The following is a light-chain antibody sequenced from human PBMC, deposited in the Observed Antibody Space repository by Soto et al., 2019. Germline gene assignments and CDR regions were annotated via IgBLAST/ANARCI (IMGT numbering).Light chain of an antibody. CDR3: QQYNVYSWT. Sequence: DIQMTQSPSTLSASVGDRVTITCRASQSISSWVAWYQQKPGKAPKVMIYKASSLESGVPSRVSGSGSGTEFTLTISSLQPDDFATYYCQQYNVYSWTFGQGTKVEIK. J-gene: IGKJ1*01. CDR1: QSISSW. CDR2: KAS. V-gene: IGKV1-5*03.